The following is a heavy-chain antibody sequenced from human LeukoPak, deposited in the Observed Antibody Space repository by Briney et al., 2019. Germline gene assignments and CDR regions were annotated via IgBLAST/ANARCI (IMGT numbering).Heavy chain of an antibody. CDR2: IYYSGST. V-gene: IGHV4-59*01. D-gene: IGHD4-17*01. Sequence: PSETLSLTCTVSGGSISSYYWSWIRQPPGKGLEWIGYIYYSGSTNYNPALKSRVTISVDTSKNQFSLKLSSVTAADTAVYYCATAPHLRILFDYWGQGTLVTVSS. J-gene: IGHJ4*02. CDR1: GGSISSYY. CDR3: ATAPHLRILFDY.